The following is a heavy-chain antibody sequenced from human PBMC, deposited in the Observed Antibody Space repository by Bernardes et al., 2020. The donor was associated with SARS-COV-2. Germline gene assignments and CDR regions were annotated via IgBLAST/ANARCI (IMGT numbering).Heavy chain of an antibody. D-gene: IGHD3-10*01. J-gene: IGHJ4*02. CDR3: ASDSTVSWFGSDY. V-gene: IGHV1-2*02. Sequence: ASVKVSCQASLYTFTGYYIHGVRQPPGQGLAWMGWINANSGGTNYAQKFQGRVTKTRDTSISTADMELSRQRSDDTGGYYCASDSTVSWFGSDYWGQGTLVTVSS. CDR1: LYTFTGYY. CDR2: INANSGGT.